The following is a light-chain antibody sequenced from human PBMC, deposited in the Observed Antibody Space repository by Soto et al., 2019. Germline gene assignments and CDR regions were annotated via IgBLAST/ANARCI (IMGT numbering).Light chain of an antibody. CDR1: QNIKNW. CDR3: QQYNSYSSGT. V-gene: IGKV1-5*03. CDR2: LAS. J-gene: IGKJ1*01. Sequence: DIQMTQSPSTLSASVGDRVTITCRASQNIKNWLAWYQQKAGKAPKLLIYLASSLESGVPSRFSGSGSGTELTLTITSLQPDDFASYYCQQYNSYSSGTFGQGTKVES.